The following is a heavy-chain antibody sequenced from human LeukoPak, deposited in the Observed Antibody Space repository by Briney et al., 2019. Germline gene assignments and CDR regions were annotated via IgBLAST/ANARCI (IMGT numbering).Heavy chain of an antibody. CDR2: ISGSGGSI. CDR3: AKARGEQNGGSNY. CDR1: GFIFSSYA. J-gene: IGHJ4*02. D-gene: IGHD2-15*01. Sequence: PGGSLRLSCATSGFIFSSYAMSWVRQAPGRGLEWVSSISGSGGSIYYADSVKGRFTISRDNSKNTLYLQMNSLRAEDTAVYYCAKARGEQNGGSNYWGQGTQVIASS. V-gene: IGHV3-23*01.